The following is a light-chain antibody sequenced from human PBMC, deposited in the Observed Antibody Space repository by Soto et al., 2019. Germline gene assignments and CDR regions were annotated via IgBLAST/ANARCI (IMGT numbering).Light chain of an antibody. CDR1: SSDVDGYKY. J-gene: IGLJ1*01. Sequence: QSALTQPASVSGSPGQSITISCTGTSSDVDGYKYVSWYQQHPGKAPKLMIYAVSNRPSGVSNRFSGSKSGNTASLTISGLQAEDEADYYCTSYASSDTYVFGTGTKLTVL. V-gene: IGLV2-14*01. CDR3: TSYASSDTYV. CDR2: AVS.